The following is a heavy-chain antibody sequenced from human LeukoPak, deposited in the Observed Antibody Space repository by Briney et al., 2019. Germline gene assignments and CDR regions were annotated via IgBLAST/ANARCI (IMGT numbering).Heavy chain of an antibody. CDR1: GDSFSSNIAT. J-gene: IGHJ4*02. D-gene: IGHD6-19*01. CDR3: ARGGIAVAGLDY. V-gene: IGHV6-1*01. Sequence: LSQTLSLTCALSGDSFSSNIATWNWIRQSPSRGLEWLVRIYYRSKWYNEYAVSVKSRITINPDTSKNQFTLQLNSVTPEDTAVYYCARGGIAVAGLDYWGQGTLVTVSS. CDR2: IYYRSKWYN.